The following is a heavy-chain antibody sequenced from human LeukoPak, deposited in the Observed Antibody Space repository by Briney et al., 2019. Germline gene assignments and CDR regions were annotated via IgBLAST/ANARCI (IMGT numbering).Heavy chain of an antibody. CDR2: IYYSGST. D-gene: IGHD3-3*01. Sequence: PSETLSLTCTVSGGSISSSSYYWGWIRQPPGKGLEWIGSIYYSGSTYYNPSLKSRVTISVDTYKNQFSLKLSSVTAADTAVYYCARLYYDFWSGPAYNWFDPWGQGTLVTVSS. CDR1: GGSISSSSYY. V-gene: IGHV4-39*01. CDR3: ARLYYDFWSGPAYNWFDP. J-gene: IGHJ5*02.